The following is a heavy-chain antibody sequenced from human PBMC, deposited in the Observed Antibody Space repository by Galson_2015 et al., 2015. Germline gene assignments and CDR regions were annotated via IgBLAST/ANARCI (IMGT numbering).Heavy chain of an antibody. V-gene: IGHV3-11*06. D-gene: IGHD6-13*01. CDR3: ARGSSSLNNDAFVI. J-gene: IGHJ3*02. CDR1: GFTFSDYY. Sequence: SLRLSCAASGFTFSDYYMSWIRQAPGKGLEWVSYINSRSSYTDYAGSVKGRFTISRDNAKKSLYLQMNSLRAEETAVYYCARGSSSLNNDAFVIWGQGTMVTVSS. CDR2: INSRSSYT.